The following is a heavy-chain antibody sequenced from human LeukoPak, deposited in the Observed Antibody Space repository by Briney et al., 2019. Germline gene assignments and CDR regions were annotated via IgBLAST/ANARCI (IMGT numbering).Heavy chain of an antibody. D-gene: IGHD2-2*01. J-gene: IGHJ4*02. CDR3: ARSDCSSTSCLFDY. CDR2: IIPIFGTA. V-gene: IGHV1-69*06. CDR1: GGTFSSYA. Sequence: SVKVSCKASGGTFSSYAISWVRQAPGQGLEWMGGIIPIFGTANYAQKFQGRVTITADKSTSTAYMELSSLRSEDTAVYYCARSDCSSTSCLFDYWGQGTLVTVSS.